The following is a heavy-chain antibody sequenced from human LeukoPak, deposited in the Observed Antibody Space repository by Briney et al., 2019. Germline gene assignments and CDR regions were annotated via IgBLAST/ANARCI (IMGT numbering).Heavy chain of an antibody. D-gene: IGHD6-19*01. V-gene: IGHV4-59*12. CDR1: GGSISSYY. J-gene: IGHJ4*02. Sequence: SETLSLTCAVYGGSISSYYWSWIRQPPGKGLEWIGYIYYSGSTNYNPSLKSRVAISVDTSKNQFSLKLSSVTAADTAVYYCARVPGNAVARARGYFDYWGQGTLVTVSS. CDR3: ARVPGNAVARARGYFDY. CDR2: IYYSGST.